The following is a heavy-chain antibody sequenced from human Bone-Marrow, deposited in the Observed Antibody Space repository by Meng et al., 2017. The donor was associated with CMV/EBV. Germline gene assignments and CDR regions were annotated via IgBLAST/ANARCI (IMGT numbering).Heavy chain of an antibody. CDR3: ARQIVVVPAAIYRSGDFDY. D-gene: IGHD2-2*02. J-gene: IGHJ4*02. V-gene: IGHV1-2*02. CDR2: INPNSGGT. CDR1: GYTFTGYY. Sequence: ASVKVSCKASGYTFTGYYMHWVRQAPGQGLEWMGWINPNSGGTNYAQKFQGRVTMTRDTSISTAYMELSRLRSDDTAVYYCARQIVVVPAAIYRSGDFDYWGQGNLVTFYS.